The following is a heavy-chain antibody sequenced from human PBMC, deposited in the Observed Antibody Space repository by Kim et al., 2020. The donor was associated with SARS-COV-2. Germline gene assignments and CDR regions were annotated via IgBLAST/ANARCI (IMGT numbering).Heavy chain of an antibody. V-gene: IGHV3-23*01. CDR3: VRGEAWRYPMYNWFDP. CDR1: GFAFDTYA. D-gene: IGHD1-1*01. J-gene: IGHJ5*02. CDR2: ISGTGDTS. Sequence: GGSLRLSCAASGFAFDTYAMNWVRQAAGKGLEWISAISGTGDTSHYADSVRGRFTISRDNSKNMLYLQLNSLSADDTATYFCVRGEAWRYPMYNWFDPWGQGTLVTVSS.